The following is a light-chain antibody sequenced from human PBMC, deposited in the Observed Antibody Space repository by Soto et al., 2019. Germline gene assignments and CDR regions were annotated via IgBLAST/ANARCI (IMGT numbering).Light chain of an antibody. J-gene: IGKJ2*01. CDR2: GAS. V-gene: IGKV3-15*01. CDR1: QSISSN. Sequence: EIAMTQSPATLSVSPGERATLSCRASQSISSNLAWYQQKPGQAPRLLIYGASTRATEIPTRFSGSGSGTEFTLTISSLQSEDFAVYYCQHYNDWPPKYTFGQGTKLEIK. CDR3: QHYNDWPPKYT.